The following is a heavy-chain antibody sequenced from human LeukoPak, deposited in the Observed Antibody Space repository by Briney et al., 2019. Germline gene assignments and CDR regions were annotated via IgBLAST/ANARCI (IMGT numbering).Heavy chain of an antibody. CDR1: GFIFSRYA. CDR2: IYSGGTT. J-gene: IGHJ6*03. D-gene: IGHD1-1*01. V-gene: IGHV3-53*01. CDR3: ARDGYGYNYMDV. Sequence: GGSLRLSCAASGFIFSRYAMSWVRQALGKGLEWVSVIYSGGTTYYADSVKGRFTISRDNSKNTLYLQMNSLRAEDTAMYYCARDGYGYNYMDVWGKGTTVTVSS.